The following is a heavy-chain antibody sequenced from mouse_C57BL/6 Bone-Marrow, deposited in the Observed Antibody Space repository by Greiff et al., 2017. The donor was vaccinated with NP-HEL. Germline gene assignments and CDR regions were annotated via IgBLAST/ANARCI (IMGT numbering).Heavy chain of an antibody. Sequence: QVQLQQPGAELVRPGTSVKLSCKASGYTFTSYWMHWVKQRPGQGLEWIGVIDPSDSYTNYNQKFKGKATLTVDTSSSTAYMQLSSLTSEDSAVYYCARGDDYGGCYFDYWGQGTTLTVSS. D-gene: IGHD2-4*01. CDR2: IDPSDSYT. CDR3: ARGDDYGGCYFDY. V-gene: IGHV1-59*01. CDR1: GYTFTSYW. J-gene: IGHJ2*01.